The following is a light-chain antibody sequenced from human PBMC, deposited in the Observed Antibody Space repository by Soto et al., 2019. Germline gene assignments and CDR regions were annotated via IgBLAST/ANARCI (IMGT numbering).Light chain of an antibody. CDR3: QQYNNWPPWT. V-gene: IGKV3-15*01. CDR2: GAS. CDR1: RSVSSN. J-gene: IGKJ1*01. Sequence: EIVMTQTPATPSVSPGERATLSCRASRSVSSNLAWYQQKPGQAPRLLIYGASTRATSIPARFSGSGYGTEVTLTIICQHSEDCAGYYCQQYNNWPPWTVGQGTKVDSK.